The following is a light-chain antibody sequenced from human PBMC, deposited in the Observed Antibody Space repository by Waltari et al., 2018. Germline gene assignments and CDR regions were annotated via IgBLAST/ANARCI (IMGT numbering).Light chain of an antibody. CDR3: QQYGSSILYT. CDR1: QSLTKRY. CDR2: GAS. J-gene: IGKJ2*01. V-gene: IGKV3-20*01. Sequence: VLTQSPGPLSLSPGERVTLSCRASQSLTKRYLAWYQQKPGQAPRLLIYGASSRAAGIPDRFSGSGSGTDFTLTISRLEPEDFAVYYCQQYGSSILYTFGQGTKLEIK.